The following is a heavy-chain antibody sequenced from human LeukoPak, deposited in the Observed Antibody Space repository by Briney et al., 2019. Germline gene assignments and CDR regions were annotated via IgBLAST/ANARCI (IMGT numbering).Heavy chain of an antibody. Sequence: GGSLRLSCAASGFTFSSYAMSWVRQAPGKGLEWVSAISGSGGSTYYADSMKGRFTISRDNSKNTLYLQMNSLRAEDTAVYYCARDTYRFFDLWGRGTLVTVSS. V-gene: IGHV3-23*01. CDR3: ARDTYRFFDL. J-gene: IGHJ2*01. CDR1: GFTFSSYA. CDR2: ISGSGGST.